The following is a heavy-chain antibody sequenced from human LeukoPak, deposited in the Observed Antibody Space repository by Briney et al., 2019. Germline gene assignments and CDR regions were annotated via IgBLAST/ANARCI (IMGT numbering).Heavy chain of an antibody. Sequence: PGGSLRLSCAASGFTFSSYAMSWVRQAPGKGLEWVSAISGSGGSTYYADSVKGRFTISRDNSKNTLYLQMNSLRAEDTAVYYRAKGDYDSSGYYYYWGQGTLVTVSS. CDR3: AKGDYDSSGYYYY. D-gene: IGHD3-22*01. CDR2: ISGSGGST. J-gene: IGHJ4*02. V-gene: IGHV3-23*01. CDR1: GFTFSSYA.